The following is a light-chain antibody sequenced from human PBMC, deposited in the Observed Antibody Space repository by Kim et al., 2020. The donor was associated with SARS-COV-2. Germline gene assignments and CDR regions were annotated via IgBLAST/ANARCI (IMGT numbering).Light chain of an antibody. V-gene: IGKV3-20*01. CDR2: GAS. Sequence: EIVLTQSPGTLSLSPGERATLSCRASQSISSNSLAWYQHHPGQAPRLLISGASNRASGIPDRFSGSGSGTDFILSINRLEPEDFAVYYCQQFGTSPWTFGQGTKVDIK. CDR1: QSISSNS. CDR3: QQFGTSPWT. J-gene: IGKJ1*01.